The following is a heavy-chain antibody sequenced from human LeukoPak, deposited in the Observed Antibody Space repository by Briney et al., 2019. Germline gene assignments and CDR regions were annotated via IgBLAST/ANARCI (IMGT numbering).Heavy chain of an antibody. D-gene: IGHD2-2*01. CDR1: GFTFSSYD. V-gene: IGHV3-13*01. CDR3: ARAGEVRTSPDAFDI. J-gene: IGHJ3*02. CDR2: IGTAGDT. Sequence: GGSLRLSCAASGFTFSSYDMHWVRQATGKGLEWVSAIGTAGDTYYLGSVKGRFTISRDNSKNTLYLQMNSLRAEDTAVYYCARAGEVRTSPDAFDIWGQGTMVTVSS.